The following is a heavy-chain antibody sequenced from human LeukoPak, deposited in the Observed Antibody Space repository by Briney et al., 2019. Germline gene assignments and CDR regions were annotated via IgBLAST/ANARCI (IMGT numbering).Heavy chain of an antibody. CDR1: GGSISSHY. J-gene: IGHJ5*02. CDR2: IYYSGST. Sequence: SETLSLTCTVSGGSISSHYWSWIRQPPGKGLEWIGYIYYSGSTNYNPSLKSRVTISVDTSKTQFSLKLSSVTAADTAVYYCARKFSYYDILTGPNWFDPWGQGTLVTVSS. V-gene: IGHV4-59*11. D-gene: IGHD3-9*01. CDR3: ARKFSYYDILTGPNWFDP.